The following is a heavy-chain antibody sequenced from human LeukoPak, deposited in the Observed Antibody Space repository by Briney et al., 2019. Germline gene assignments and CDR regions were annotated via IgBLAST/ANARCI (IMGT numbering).Heavy chain of an antibody. CDR3: ANRNWNNAFDY. D-gene: IGHD1/OR15-1a*01. CDR1: GFTFSSYA. Sequence: GSLRLSCAASGFTFSSYAMNWVRQPPGKGLEWIGNIYYSGSTNHNASLKSRVTMSVDTSKNQFSLNLNSVTAADTAVYYCANRNWNNAFDYWGQGTLVSVSS. J-gene: IGHJ4*02. CDR2: IYYSGST. V-gene: IGHV4-59*12.